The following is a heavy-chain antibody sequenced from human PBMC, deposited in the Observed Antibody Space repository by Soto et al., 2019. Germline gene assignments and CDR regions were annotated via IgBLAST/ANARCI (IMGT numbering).Heavy chain of an antibody. J-gene: IGHJ6*02. V-gene: IGHV1-69*01. D-gene: IGHD2-2*01. CDR3: ARSQGSSTSLEIYYYYYYGMDV. CDR1: GGTFSSYA. Sequence: QVQLVQSGAEVKKPGSSVKVSCKASGGTFSSYAISWVRQAPGQGLEWVGGIIPISGTANYAQKFQGRVTITADESTSTASMELSSLRSEDTAVYYCARSQGSSTSLEIYYYYYYGMDVWGQGTTVTVSS. CDR2: IIPISGTA.